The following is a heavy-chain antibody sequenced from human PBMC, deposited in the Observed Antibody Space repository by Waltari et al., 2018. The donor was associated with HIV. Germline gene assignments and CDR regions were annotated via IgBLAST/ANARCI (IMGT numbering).Heavy chain of an antibody. CDR3: AREMSLIRVIAVAMDV. D-gene: IGHD6-19*01. V-gene: IGHV1-3*05. J-gene: IGHJ6*02. CDR1: GYSFTSHA. CDR2: VNTANGHK. Sequence: VQLVQSGAEEKRPGASVKISCKASGYSFTSHAIHWVRQAPGQRLELVGWVNTANGHKKESQKFQGRVTITRDTSATTASMELNSLRSEDTAVYYCAREMSLIRVIAVAMDVWGQGTTVTVSS.